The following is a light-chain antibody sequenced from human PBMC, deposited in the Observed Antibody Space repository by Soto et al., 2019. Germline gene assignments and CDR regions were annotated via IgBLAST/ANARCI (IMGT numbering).Light chain of an antibody. V-gene: IGLV2-14*01. J-gene: IGLJ1*01. Sequence: QSALTQPASVSGSPGQSITISCTGTSSDVGGYNYVSWYQQHPGKAPKLTIYEVSNRPSGVSNRFSGSKSGNTASLTISGLQAEDEADYYCSSYTRSSTYVFGTGTKLTVL. CDR3: SSYTRSSTYV. CDR2: EVS. CDR1: SSDVGGYNY.